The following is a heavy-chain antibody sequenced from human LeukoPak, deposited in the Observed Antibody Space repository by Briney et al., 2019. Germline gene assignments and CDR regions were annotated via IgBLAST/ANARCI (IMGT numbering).Heavy chain of an antibody. CDR3: ALYSSSGFDP. CDR1: GGSISSGGYY. J-gene: IGHJ5*02. Sequence: SETLSLTCTVSGGSISSGGYYWSWIRQHPGKGLEWIGYIYYSGSTYYNPSLKSRVTISVDTPKNQFSLKLSSVTAADTAVYYCALYSSSGFDPWGQGTLVTVSS. D-gene: IGHD6-6*01. CDR2: IYYSGST. V-gene: IGHV4-31*03.